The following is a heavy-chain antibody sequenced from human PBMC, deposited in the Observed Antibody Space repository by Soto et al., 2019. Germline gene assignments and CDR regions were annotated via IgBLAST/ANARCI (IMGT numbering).Heavy chain of an antibody. Sequence: KPSETLSLTCTVSGGSISSSSYYWGWIRQPPGKGLEWIGSIYYSGSTYYNPSLKSRVTISVDTSKNQFSLKLSSVTAADTAVYYCARHPTGYSSGWHLYYYGMDVWGQGTTVTVSS. J-gene: IGHJ6*02. CDR3: ARHPTGYSSGWHLYYYGMDV. D-gene: IGHD6-19*01. CDR1: GGSISSSSYY. V-gene: IGHV4-39*01. CDR2: IYYSGST.